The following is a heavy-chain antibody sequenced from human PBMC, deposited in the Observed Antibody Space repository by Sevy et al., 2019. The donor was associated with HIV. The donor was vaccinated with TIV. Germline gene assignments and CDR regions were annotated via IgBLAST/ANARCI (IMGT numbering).Heavy chain of an antibody. CDR1: GLTVSNNY. CDR3: ARGGLDSNWFRSFVY. Sequence: GGSLRLSCAVSGLTVSNNYMSWVRQAPGKGLEWVSLIYSGGATYYADSVNGRFTISGDDSKNTMYLQMDSLRAEDTAVYYCARGGLDSNWFRSFVYWGRGTLVTVS. D-gene: IGHD6-13*01. J-gene: IGHJ4*02. V-gene: IGHV3-53*01. CDR2: IYSGGAT.